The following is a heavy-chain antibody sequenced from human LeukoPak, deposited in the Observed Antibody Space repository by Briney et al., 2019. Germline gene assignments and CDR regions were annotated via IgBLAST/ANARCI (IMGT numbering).Heavy chain of an antibody. J-gene: IGHJ3*02. CDR3: AREVRSDDAFDI. V-gene: IGHV1-8*01. CDR2: MNPNSGNT. Sequence: ASVKVSCKAFGYTFTSYDINWVRQATGQGLEWMGWMNPNSGNTGYAQKFQGRVTMTRNTSISTAYMELSSLRSEDTAVYYCAREVRSDDAFDIWGQGTMVTVSS. CDR1: GYTFTSYD.